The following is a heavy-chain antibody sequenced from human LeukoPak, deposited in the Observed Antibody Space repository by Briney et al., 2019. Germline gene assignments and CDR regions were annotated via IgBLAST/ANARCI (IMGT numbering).Heavy chain of an antibody. D-gene: IGHD1-26*01. Sequence: GGSLRLSCAASGFSFSSHWMSWVRQAPGKGLEWVAFIRYDGSNKYYADSVKGRFTISRDNSKNTLYLQMNSLRAEDTAVYYCARPAYSGNGDDAFDIWGQGTMVTVSS. CDR2: IRYDGSNK. J-gene: IGHJ3*02. V-gene: IGHV3-30*02. CDR3: ARPAYSGNGDDAFDI. CDR1: GFSFSSHW.